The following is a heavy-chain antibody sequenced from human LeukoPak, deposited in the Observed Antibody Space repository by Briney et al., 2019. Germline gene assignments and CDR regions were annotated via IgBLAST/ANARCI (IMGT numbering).Heavy chain of an antibody. V-gene: IGHV1-69*04. D-gene: IGHD3-22*01. Sequence: SVKVSCKASGGTFSSYAISWVRQAPGQGLEWMGRIIPILGIANYAQKFQGRVAITADKSTSTAYMELSSLRSEDTAVYYCASTYDSSGYALDYRGQGTLVTVSS. CDR2: IIPILGIA. CDR3: ASTYDSSGYALDY. CDR1: GGTFSSYA. J-gene: IGHJ4*02.